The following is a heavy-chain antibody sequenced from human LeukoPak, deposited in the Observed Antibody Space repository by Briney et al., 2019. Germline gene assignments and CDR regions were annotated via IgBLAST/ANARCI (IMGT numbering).Heavy chain of an antibody. V-gene: IGHV3-15*01. J-gene: IGHJ5*02. Sequence: RGSLRLSCAASGFTFSTYVMHWVRQAPGKGLEWVGRIKSKTDGGTTDYAAPVKGRFTISRDDSKNTLYLQMNSLKTEDTAVYYCTRGYWFDPWGQGTLVTVSS. CDR2: IKSKTDGGTT. CDR3: TRGYWFDP. D-gene: IGHD3-10*01. CDR1: GFTFSTYV.